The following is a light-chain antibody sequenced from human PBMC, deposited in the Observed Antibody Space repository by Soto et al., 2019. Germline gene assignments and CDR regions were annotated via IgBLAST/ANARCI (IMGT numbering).Light chain of an antibody. Sequence: EMVLTQSPATLSLSPGESATLSCRARQSGSRYLACYQQKPGQTPRLLIYDASNRATGIPARFNGSGSGTDFTLTISSLEPEDFAVYSCQQRSNSWTFGQGTKVEIK. V-gene: IGKV3-11*01. CDR2: DAS. CDR1: QSGSRY. CDR3: QQRSNSWT. J-gene: IGKJ1*01.